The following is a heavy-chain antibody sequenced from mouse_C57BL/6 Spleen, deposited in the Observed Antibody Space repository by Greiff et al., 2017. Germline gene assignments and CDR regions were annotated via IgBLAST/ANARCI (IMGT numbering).Heavy chain of an antibody. CDR3: ARGGYYYGSSDAMDY. D-gene: IGHD1-1*01. V-gene: IGHV1-54*01. CDR2: INPGSGGT. J-gene: IGHJ4*01. Sequence: VQLQQSGAELVRPGTSVKVSCKASGYAFTNYLIEWVKQRPGQGLEWIGVINPGSGGTNYNEKLKGKATLTADKSSSPTYMQLSSLTSEDSAVYFCARGGYYYGSSDAMDYWGQGTSVTVSS. CDR1: GYAFTNYL.